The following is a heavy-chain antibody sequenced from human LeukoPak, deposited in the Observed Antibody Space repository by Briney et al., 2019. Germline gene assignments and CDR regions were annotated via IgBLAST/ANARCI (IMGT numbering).Heavy chain of an antibody. V-gene: IGHV4-34*01. Sequence: ASETLSLTCAVYGGSFSGYYWSWIRQPPGKGLEWIGEINHSGSTNYNPSLKSRVTTSVDTSKNQFSLKLSSVTAADTAVYYCARLAVLELMLDYYYMDVWGKGTTVTVSS. J-gene: IGHJ6*03. CDR1: GGSFSGYY. CDR2: INHSGST. D-gene: IGHD3-3*02. CDR3: ARLAVLELMLDYYYMDV.